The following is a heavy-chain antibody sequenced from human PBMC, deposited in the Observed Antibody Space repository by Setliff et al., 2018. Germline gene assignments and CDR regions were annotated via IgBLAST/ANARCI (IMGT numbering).Heavy chain of an antibody. Sequence: SETLSLTCTVSGASISSGTYYWAWIRQPPGKGLEWIGRIHYRGTTYSNASLASRLTISVDTAKNQFSLTLSSVTAADTAVCYCARLPNYVWGSPVDYWGQGTLVTVSS. J-gene: IGHJ4*02. CDR3: ARLPNYVWGSPVDY. CDR1: GASISSGTYY. D-gene: IGHD3-16*01. CDR2: IHYRGTT. V-gene: IGHV4-39*01.